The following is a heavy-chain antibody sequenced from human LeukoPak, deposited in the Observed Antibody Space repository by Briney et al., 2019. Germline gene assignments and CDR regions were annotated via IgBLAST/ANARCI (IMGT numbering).Heavy chain of an antibody. V-gene: IGHV6-1*01. D-gene: IGHD6-13*01. J-gene: IGHJ4*02. Sequence: SQTLSLTCAISGDSVSSNSAAWHWVRQSPARGLEWLGRTYYRSKWNNDYAVSVKSQITINPDTSKNQFSLQLNSVTPEDTVVYYCASVTSAAAGTYYFDYWGQGTLVTVSS. CDR1: GDSVSSNSAA. CDR3: ASVTSAAAGTYYFDY. CDR2: TYYRSKWNN.